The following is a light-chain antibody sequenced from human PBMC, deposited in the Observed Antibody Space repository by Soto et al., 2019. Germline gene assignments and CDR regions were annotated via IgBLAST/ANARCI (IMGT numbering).Light chain of an antibody. CDR3: GAWDTNLNVVG. V-gene: IGLV1-51*01. J-gene: IGLJ3*02. Sequence: QSVLTQPPSVSAAPGQKVTISCSGGRSNIGNRYVSWYQLFPGRAPKLLIYEDNKRPSGIPDRFSASKSGTSATLGITGLQTGDEADYYCGAWDTNLNVVGFGGGTQLTVL. CDR2: EDN. CDR1: RSNIGNRY.